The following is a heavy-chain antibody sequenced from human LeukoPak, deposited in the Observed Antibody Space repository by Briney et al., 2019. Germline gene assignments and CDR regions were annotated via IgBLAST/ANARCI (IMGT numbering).Heavy chain of an antibody. V-gene: IGHV4-39*01. CDR1: GGSLSSSSYY. Sequence: SETLSLTCTVSGGSLSSSSYYWGWIRQPPGKGLEWIGSIYYSGSTYYNPSLKSRVTISVDTSKNQFSLKLSSVTAADTAVYYCARGPLDSGYTYFDYWGQGTLVSVAS. CDR2: IYYSGST. CDR3: ARGPLDSGYTYFDY. D-gene: IGHD5-12*01. J-gene: IGHJ4*02.